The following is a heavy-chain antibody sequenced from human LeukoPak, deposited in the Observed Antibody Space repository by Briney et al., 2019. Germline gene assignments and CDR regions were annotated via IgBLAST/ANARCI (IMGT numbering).Heavy chain of an antibody. CDR3: GRRPAVDGPIDN. D-gene: IGHD3/OR15-3a*01. CDR2: IYSGGTT. J-gene: IGHJ4*02. Sequence: SETLSLTRVVSGGSVHRSFWTWVRQPPGKGLEWIGRIYSGGTTDYSPSLKSRLTIAIDTSKNQFSLRLASVTAADTAVYYCGRRPAVDGPIDNWGQGILVAVSS. V-gene: IGHV4-59*02. CDR1: GGSVHRSF.